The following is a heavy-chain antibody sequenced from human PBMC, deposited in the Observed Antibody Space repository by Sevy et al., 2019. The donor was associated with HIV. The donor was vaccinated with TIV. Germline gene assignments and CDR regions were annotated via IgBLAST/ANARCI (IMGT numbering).Heavy chain of an antibody. CDR3: ARETPISAYNDF. J-gene: IGHJ4*02. V-gene: IGHV3-48*02. D-gene: IGHD3-16*01. CDR1: GFPFSNYN. Sequence: GGSLRLSCAASGFPFSNYNMNWVRQTPGRGLEWVSYISRRSTTIYYADSVTGRFNISRDNDQSSLYLLMNALRDEDTAVYYCARETPISAYNDFWGQGTLVTVSS. CDR2: ISRRSTTI.